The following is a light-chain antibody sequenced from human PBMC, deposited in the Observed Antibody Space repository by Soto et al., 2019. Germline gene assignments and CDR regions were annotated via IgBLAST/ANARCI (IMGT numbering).Light chain of an antibody. V-gene: IGLV1-40*01. CDR3: QSFDSSLSGSGV. Sequence: QSVLTQPPSVSGAPGQRVTISCTGSSSNIGSDYDVHWYRHLPGTAPKLLIYGNSNRPSGVPDRFSGSKSGTSASLVITGLQPEDEADYYCQSFDSSLSGSGVFEAGTKVTVL. J-gene: IGLJ1*01. CDR2: GNS. CDR1: SSNIGSDYD.